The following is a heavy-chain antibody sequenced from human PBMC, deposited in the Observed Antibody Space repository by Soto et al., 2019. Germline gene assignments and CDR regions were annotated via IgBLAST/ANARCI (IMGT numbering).Heavy chain of an antibody. J-gene: IGHJ6*03. CDR1: GGTFSSYT. V-gene: IGHV1-69*02. CDR2: IIPILGIA. Sequence: QVQLVQSGAEVKKPGSSVKVSCKASGGTFSSYTISWVRQAPGQGLEWMGRIIPILGIANYAQKFQGRVTITADKSTSTAYMELSSLRSEDTAVYYCARGTTSEYYYYYYMDVWGTGTTVTVSS. CDR3: ARGTTSEYYYYYYMDV. D-gene: IGHD1-1*01.